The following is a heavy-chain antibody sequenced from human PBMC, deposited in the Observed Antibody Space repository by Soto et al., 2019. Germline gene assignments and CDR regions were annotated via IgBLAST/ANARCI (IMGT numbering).Heavy chain of an antibody. CDR1: GFTFSRYG. Sequence: GGSLRLSCAASGFTFSRYGMHWVRQAPGKGLVWVALISYDGRNKYYVDPVKGRFTISRDNSKNTLYMEMNSLRGEDTAVYYCARGGSAWSLDYWGQGTLLTVSS. D-gene: IGHD6-19*01. CDR2: ISYDGRNK. CDR3: ARGGSAWSLDY. J-gene: IGHJ4*02. V-gene: IGHV3-30*04.